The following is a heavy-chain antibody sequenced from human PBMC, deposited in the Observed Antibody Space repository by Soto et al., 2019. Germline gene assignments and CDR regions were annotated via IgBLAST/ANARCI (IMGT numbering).Heavy chain of an antibody. D-gene: IGHD1-1*01. V-gene: IGHV3-15*01. J-gene: IGHJ6*04. Sequence: EVQLVESGGGLVKPGGSLKLSCSASGFYFIDAWMSWVLQAPGKGLEWVARIKSRGYGGTTDYAAPVKGRFTISRDDSKNVICVQMDSLKTADTAVYYCNWNHDFYSRMDDWGKGTTVNASS. CDR2: IKSRGYGGTT. CDR1: GFYFIDAW. CDR3: NWNHDFYSRMDD.